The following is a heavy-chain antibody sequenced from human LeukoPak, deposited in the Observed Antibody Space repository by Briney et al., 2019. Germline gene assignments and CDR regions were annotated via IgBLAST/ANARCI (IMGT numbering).Heavy chain of an antibody. CDR1: GFTFSSFE. Sequence: PGGSLRLSCAASGFTFSSFEMTWVRQAPGKGLEWLSYISTSGTTIYYADSVKGRFTISRDNAKNSLYLQMNSLRAEDTAVYYCARLDYSNYGAYYYYYMDVWGKGTMVTVSS. CDR3: ARLDYSNYGAYYYYYMDV. V-gene: IGHV3-48*03. J-gene: IGHJ6*03. D-gene: IGHD4-11*01. CDR2: ISTSGTTI.